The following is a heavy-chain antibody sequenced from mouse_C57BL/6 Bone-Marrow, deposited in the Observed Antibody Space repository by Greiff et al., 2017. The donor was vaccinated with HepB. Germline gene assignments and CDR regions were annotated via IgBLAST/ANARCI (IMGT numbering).Heavy chain of an antibody. J-gene: IGHJ4*01. V-gene: IGHV1-15*01. CDR1: GYTFTDYE. Sequence: VQLQQSGAELVRPGASVTLSCKASGYTFTDYEMHWVKQTPVHGLEWIGAIDPETGGTAYNQKFKGKAILTADKSSSTAYMELRSLTSEVSAVYYCTRAEDGYYFYYAMDYWGQGTSVTVSA. CDR2: IDPETGGT. CDR3: TRAEDGYYFYYAMDY. D-gene: IGHD2-3*01.